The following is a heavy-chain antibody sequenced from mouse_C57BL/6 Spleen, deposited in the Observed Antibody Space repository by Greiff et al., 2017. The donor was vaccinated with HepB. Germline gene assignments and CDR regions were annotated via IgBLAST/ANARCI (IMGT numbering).Heavy chain of an antibody. J-gene: IGHJ2*01. CDR3: ARGGYTGPLFDY. CDR2: IDPSDSET. V-gene: IGHV1-52*01. CDR1: GYTFTSYW. Sequence: QVQLQQPGAELVRPGSSVKLSCKASGYTFTSYWMHWVKQRPIQGLEWIGNIDPSDSETHYNQKFKDKATLTVDKSSSTAYMQLSSLTSEDSAVYYCARGGYTGPLFDYWGQGTTLTVSS. D-gene: IGHD1-1*01.